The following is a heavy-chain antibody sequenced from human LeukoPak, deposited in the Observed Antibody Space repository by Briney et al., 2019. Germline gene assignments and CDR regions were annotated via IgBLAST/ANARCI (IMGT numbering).Heavy chain of an antibody. J-gene: IGHJ4*02. Sequence: GRFLRLSCAASGFTFSSYAMHWVRQAPGKGLEWVALISFDGSDEYYADSVKGRFTISRDSSKSTLYLQMNTLRADDTAVYYCARVVNGMITGSLDYWGQGTLVTVSS. D-gene: IGHD3-16*01. CDR2: ISFDGSDE. V-gene: IGHV3-30*01. CDR3: ARVVNGMITGSLDY. CDR1: GFTFSSYA.